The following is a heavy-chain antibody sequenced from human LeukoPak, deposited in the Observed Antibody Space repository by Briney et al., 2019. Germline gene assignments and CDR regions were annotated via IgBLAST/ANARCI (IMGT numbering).Heavy chain of an antibody. Sequence: GGSLRLSCAASGFTFSSYGMSWVRQAPGKGLEWVANIKQDGSEKYYVDSVKGRFTISRDNAKNSLYLQMNSLRAEDTAVYYCARESYSGSYHDYWRQGTLVTVSS. CDR2: IKQDGSEK. J-gene: IGHJ4*02. CDR1: GFTFSSYG. CDR3: ARESYSGSYHDY. D-gene: IGHD1-26*01. V-gene: IGHV3-7*01.